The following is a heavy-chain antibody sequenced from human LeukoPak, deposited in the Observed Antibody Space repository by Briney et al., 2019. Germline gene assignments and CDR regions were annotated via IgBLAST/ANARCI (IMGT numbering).Heavy chain of an antibody. CDR1: GFSVSSNY. CDR2: IYSGGST. J-gene: IGHJ4*02. Sequence: GGSLRLSCAASGFSVSSNYMSWVRQAPGKGLEWVSVIYSGGSTYYADSVKGRFTISRDNSKNTLYLQMNSLRAEDTAVYYCAREVYDSSGYYYYRYFDYWGQGTLVTVSS. V-gene: IGHV3-66*01. D-gene: IGHD3-22*01. CDR3: AREVYDSSGYYYYRYFDY.